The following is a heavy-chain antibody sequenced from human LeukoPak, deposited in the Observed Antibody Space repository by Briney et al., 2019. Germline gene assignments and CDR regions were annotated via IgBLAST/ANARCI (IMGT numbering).Heavy chain of an antibody. J-gene: IGHJ4*02. CDR1: GFTVSNKY. Sequence: GGSLRLSCVASGFTVSNKYISWVRQAPGKGLEWVSVIYSGGSTYYADSVKGRFTTSRDNSKNTLYLQMNSLRAGDTAVYYCARDVISSGWFEGLQYWGQGTLVTVSS. CDR3: ARDVISSGWFEGLQY. CDR2: IYSGGST. V-gene: IGHV3-53*01. D-gene: IGHD6-19*01.